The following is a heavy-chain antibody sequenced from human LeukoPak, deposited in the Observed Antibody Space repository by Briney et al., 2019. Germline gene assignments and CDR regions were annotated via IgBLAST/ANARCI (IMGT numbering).Heavy chain of an antibody. D-gene: IGHD2-21*02. CDR2: IKGDGSEM. J-gene: IGHJ4*02. V-gene: IGHV3-7*04. CDR1: GFIFSDYW. CDR3: ARGGKLTARY. Sequence: GGSLRLSCVASGFIFSDYWMTWVRQAPGKGLEWVANIKGDGSEMHYVDSVKGRFTISRDNAKKSLHLQMNSLRVEDTAVYYCARGGKLTARYWGQGTLVTVSS.